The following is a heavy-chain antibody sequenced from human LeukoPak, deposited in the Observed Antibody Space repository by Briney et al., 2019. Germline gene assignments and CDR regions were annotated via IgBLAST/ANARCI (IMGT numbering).Heavy chain of an antibody. CDR3: ARRFYNSGLKYYFDS. CDR1: GYIFTSYW. J-gene: IGHJ4*02. CDR2: IYPDDSDS. Sequence: PGESLQISCKGSGYIFTSYWIGWVRQMPGKGLEGMGIIYPDDSDSRYSPSFQGQVTISVDKSVSTAYLQWSSLKASDTAMYYCARRFYNSGLKYYFDSWGQGTLVTVSS. D-gene: IGHD6-19*01. V-gene: IGHV5-51*01.